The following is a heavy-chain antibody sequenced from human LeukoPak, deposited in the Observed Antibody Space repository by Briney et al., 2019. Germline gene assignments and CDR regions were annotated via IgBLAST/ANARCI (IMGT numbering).Heavy chain of an antibody. V-gene: IGHV1-69*13. CDR2: IIPIFGTA. CDR3: ARGGIAAAGTVY. J-gene: IGHJ4*02. D-gene: IGHD6-13*01. Sequence: SVKVSCKASGGTFSSYAISWVRQAPGQGLEWMGGIIPIFGTANYAQKFQGRVTITADEPTSTAYMELSSLRSEDTAVYYCARGGIAAAGTVYWGQGTLVTVSS. CDR1: GGTFSSYA.